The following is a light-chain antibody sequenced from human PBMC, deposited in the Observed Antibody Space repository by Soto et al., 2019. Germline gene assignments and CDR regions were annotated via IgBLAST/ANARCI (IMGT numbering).Light chain of an antibody. Sequence: DIVMTQSPDSLAVSLGERATINCKSSQSVLYSSNNKNYLAWYQQKPGQPPKLLIYCASTRESGVPDRSSGSCSARDVTLTISSLQPQDVAVYAYEQSYSNPPWTFGQGTKVDI. CDR2: CAS. CDR3: EQSYSNPPWT. V-gene: IGKV4-1*01. J-gene: IGKJ1*01. CDR1: QSVLYSSNNKNY.